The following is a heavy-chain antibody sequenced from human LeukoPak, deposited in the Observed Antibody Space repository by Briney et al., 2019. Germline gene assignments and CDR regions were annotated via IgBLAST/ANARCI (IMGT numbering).Heavy chain of an antibody. CDR2: IYTSGST. D-gene: IGHD5-18*01. Sequence: PSETLSLTCTVSGGSISSYYWSWIRQPAGKGLEWIGRIYTSGSTNYNPSLKSRVTISVDTPKNQFSLKLSSVTAADTAVYYCARHPQGYSYGYVHFDYWGQGTLVTVSS. V-gene: IGHV4-4*07. J-gene: IGHJ4*02. CDR3: ARHPQGYSYGYVHFDY. CDR1: GGSISSYY.